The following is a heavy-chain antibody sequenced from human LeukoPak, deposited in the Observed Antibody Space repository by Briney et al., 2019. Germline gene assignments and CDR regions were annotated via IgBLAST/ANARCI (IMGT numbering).Heavy chain of an antibody. CDR3: ARQDSPYSGYQLGWFDP. V-gene: IGHV4-30-4*01. J-gene: IGHJ5*02. CDR2: IYYSGST. Sequence: PSETLSLTCTVSGGSISSGDYYWSWIRQPPGKGLEWIGYIYYSGSTYYNPSLKSRVTISVDTSKNQSSLKLSSVTAADTAVYYCARQDSPYSGYQLGWFDPWGQGTLVTVSS. D-gene: IGHD5-12*01. CDR1: GGSISSGDYY.